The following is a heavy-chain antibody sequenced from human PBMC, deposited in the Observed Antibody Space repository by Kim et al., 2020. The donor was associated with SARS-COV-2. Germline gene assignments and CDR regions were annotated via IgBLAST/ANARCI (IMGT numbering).Heavy chain of an antibody. CDR3: ARGSYILTGYYIH. D-gene: IGHD3-9*01. V-gene: IGHV1-46*01. J-gene: IGHJ4*02. Sequence: YAQKFLGRVTMTRDTSTSTVYMELSSLRSEDTAVYYCARGSYILTGYYIHWGQGTLVTVSS.